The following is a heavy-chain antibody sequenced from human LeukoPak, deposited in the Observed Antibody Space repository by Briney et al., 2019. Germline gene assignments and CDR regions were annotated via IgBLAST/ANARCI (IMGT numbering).Heavy chain of an antibody. Sequence: GGSLRLSCAASGFTFSSYATSWVRQAPGKGLEWVSAISGSGGSTYYADSVKGRFTISRDNSKNTLYLQMNSLRAEDTAVYYCAKDRAMVRGVTCDYWGQGTLVTVSS. V-gene: IGHV3-23*01. J-gene: IGHJ4*02. D-gene: IGHD3-10*01. CDR2: ISGSGGST. CDR1: GFTFSSYA. CDR3: AKDRAMVRGVTCDY.